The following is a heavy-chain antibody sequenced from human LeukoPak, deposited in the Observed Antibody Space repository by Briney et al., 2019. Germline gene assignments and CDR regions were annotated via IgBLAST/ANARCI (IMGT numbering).Heavy chain of an antibody. CDR2: IYTSGST. Sequence: SETLSLTCTVSGGSISSYYWSWIRQPAGKGLEWIGRIYTSGSTNYNPSLKSRVTMSVDTSKNQFSPKLSSVTAADTAVYYCARIAAAGTLTYYYYMDVWGKGTTVTVSS. J-gene: IGHJ6*03. D-gene: IGHD6-13*01. CDR1: GGSISSYY. CDR3: ARIAAAGTLTYYYYMDV. V-gene: IGHV4-4*07.